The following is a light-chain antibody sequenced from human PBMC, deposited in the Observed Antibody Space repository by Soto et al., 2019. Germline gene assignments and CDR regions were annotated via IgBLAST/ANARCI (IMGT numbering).Light chain of an antibody. J-gene: IGKJ1*01. Sequence: EVVLTQSPVTLSVSPGDRVSLSCRAGQSIDSNLAWYQQKPGQAPRLLIYGASTRATDVPPRFSGSGSGTEFTLSISSLQPEDFAIYYCHQYNNWVWTVGPGTKVEI. CDR3: HQYNNWVWT. V-gene: IGKV3-15*01. CDR2: GAS. CDR1: QSIDSN.